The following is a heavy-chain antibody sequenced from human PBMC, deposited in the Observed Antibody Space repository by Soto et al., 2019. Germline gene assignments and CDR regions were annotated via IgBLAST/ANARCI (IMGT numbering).Heavy chain of an antibody. J-gene: IGHJ4*02. Sequence: LRLSCAASGFTFSSDWMHWVRQAPGKGLVWVSRINTDGSDTSYADSVKGRFTISRDNAKNTLYLQMSSLRAEDTAVYYCTRDRTGPQHYFDYWGKGNMVTVS. D-gene: IGHD3-10*01. CDR3: TRDRTGPQHYFDY. V-gene: IGHV3-74*01. CDR2: INTDGSDT. CDR1: GFTFSSDW.